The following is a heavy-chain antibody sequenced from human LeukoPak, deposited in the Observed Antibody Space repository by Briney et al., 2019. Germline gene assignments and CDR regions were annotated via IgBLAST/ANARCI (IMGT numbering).Heavy chain of an antibody. V-gene: IGHV1-46*01. D-gene: IGHD3-10*01. J-gene: IGHJ6*02. CDR1: GYTFTSYY. CDR2: INPSGGST. CDR3: ARDRRDYYGSGSWYGMDV. Sequence: ASVKVSCKASGYTFTSYYMHWVRQAPGQGLEWMGIINPSGGSTSYAQKFQGRVTMTRDTSTSTVYMELSSLRSEDTAVYYCARDRRDYYGSGSWYGMDVWGQGTTVTVSS.